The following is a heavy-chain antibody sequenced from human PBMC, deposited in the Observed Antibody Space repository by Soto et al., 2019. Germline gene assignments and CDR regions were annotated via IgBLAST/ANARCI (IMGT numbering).Heavy chain of an antibody. CDR3: ARAGDTYCSGTSCYPI. V-gene: IGHV4-31*03. CDR1: GGSILSGVYY. D-gene: IGHD2-2*01. CDR2: IYYTGST. Sequence: TLSFCCTVSGGSILSGVYYGKSSPQHPGKGLEWIGYIYYTGSTYYNPSLKSRVTISVDTSKNQFSLKLSSVTAADTAVYYCARAGDTYCSGTSCYPIWGQGTMVT. J-gene: IGHJ3*02.